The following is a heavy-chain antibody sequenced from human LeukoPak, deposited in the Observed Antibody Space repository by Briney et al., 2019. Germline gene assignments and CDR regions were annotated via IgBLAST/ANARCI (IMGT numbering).Heavy chain of an antibody. CDR1: GGSITTSSYY. CDR3: ARLVAGTGEYNFDY. J-gene: IGHJ4*02. Sequence: ASETLSLTRSVSGGSITTSSYYWGWIRQPPEKGLEWIGSIYYTGGTYYSPSLKSRVTISVDTSKNQFSLKLSSVTAADTAVYYCARLVAGTGEYNFDYWGQGTLVTVSS. CDR2: IYYTGGT. V-gene: IGHV4-39*01. D-gene: IGHD6-19*01.